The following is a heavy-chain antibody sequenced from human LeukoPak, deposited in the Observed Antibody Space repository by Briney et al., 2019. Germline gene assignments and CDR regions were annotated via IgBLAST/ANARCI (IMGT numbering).Heavy chain of an antibody. V-gene: IGHV4-59*01. D-gene: IGHD6-13*01. Sequence: PSETLSLTCTISGGSISSYYWSWIRQPPGKGLEWIGYIYYSGSTNYNPSLKSRVTISVDTSKNQFSLKLSSVTAADTAVYYCARFLSWRNRFDPWGQGTLVTVSS. CDR3: ARFLSWRNRFDP. CDR1: GGSISSYY. CDR2: IYYSGST. J-gene: IGHJ5*02.